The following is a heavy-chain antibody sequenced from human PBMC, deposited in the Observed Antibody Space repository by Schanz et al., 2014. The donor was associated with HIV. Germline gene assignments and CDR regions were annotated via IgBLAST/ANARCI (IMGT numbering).Heavy chain of an antibody. V-gene: IGHV3-23*04. D-gene: IGHD3-10*01. CDR3: ARAWYHYGSGSYYRNYGMDV. CDR2: ISGSGGHT. CDR1: GFTFSSFG. J-gene: IGHJ6*02. Sequence: VQLAESGGGVVQPGGSLRLSCAASGFTFSSFGMHWVRQAPGKGLEWVSTISGSGGHTYYADSVKGRFTISRDNSKNTLFLQMNSLRAEDTAVYYCARAWYHYGSGSYYRNYGMDVWGQGTTVTVSS.